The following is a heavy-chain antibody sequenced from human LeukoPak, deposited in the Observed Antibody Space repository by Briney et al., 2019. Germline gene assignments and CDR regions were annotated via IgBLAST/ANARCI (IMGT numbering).Heavy chain of an antibody. V-gene: IGHV1-18*01. CDR3: ARDPREATVPLDY. J-gene: IGHJ4*02. CDR2: ISAYNGNT. D-gene: IGHD4-17*01. Sequence: ASAKVSCKPSGYTFTSYVISGVRQAPGQGLECMGWISAYNGNTNYAQKLQGRVTMTTDTSTSTAYMELRSLRSDDTAVYYCARDPREATVPLDYWGQGTLVTVSS. CDR1: GYTFTSYV.